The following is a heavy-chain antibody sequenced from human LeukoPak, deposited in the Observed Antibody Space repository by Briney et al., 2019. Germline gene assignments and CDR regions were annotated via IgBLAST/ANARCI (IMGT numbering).Heavy chain of an antibody. CDR1: GGSIGTYS. CDR2: IYYSGTT. Sequence: SETLSLTCTVSGGSIGTYSWNWIRQPPGKGLEWIGYIYYSGTTNYNPSLKSRVTISVDTSKNQFSLKLSSVTAADTAVYYCARGVYIAAAQNGYWGQGTLVTVSS. J-gene: IGHJ4*02. V-gene: IGHV4-59*01. D-gene: IGHD6-13*01. CDR3: ARGVYIAAAQNGY.